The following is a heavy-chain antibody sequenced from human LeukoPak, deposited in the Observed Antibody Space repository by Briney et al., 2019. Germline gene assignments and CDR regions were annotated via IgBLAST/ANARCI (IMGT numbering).Heavy chain of an antibody. Sequence: ASVKVSCKASGGTFSSYAISWVRPAPGQGLEWMGGIIPIFGTANYAQKFQGRVTITADESTSTAYMELSSLRSEDTAVYYCASRRDYYDSSGYYYGYGILFDYWGQGTLVTVSS. D-gene: IGHD3-22*01. CDR3: ASRRDYYDSSGYYYGYGILFDY. CDR1: GGTFSSYA. V-gene: IGHV1-69*01. CDR2: IIPIFGTA. J-gene: IGHJ4*02.